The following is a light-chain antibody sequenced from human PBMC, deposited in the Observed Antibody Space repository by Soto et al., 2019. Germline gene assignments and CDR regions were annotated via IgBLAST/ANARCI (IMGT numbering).Light chain of an antibody. CDR2: LNSDGSH. CDR3: QTWGSGIRVV. J-gene: IGLJ2*01. Sequence: QLVLTQSPSASASLGASVKLTCTLSSGHSSYAIAWHQQQPEKGPRYLMKLNSDGSHSKGDGIPDRFSGSSSGAERYLTISSLQSEDGADYYCQTWGSGIRVVFGGGPKVTVL. V-gene: IGLV4-69*01. CDR1: SGHSSYA.